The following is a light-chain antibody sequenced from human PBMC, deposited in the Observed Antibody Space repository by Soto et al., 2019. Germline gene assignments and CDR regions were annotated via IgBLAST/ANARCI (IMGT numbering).Light chain of an antibody. CDR1: QSISSW. CDR2: EAS. Sequence: DIEMTQSPSTLSASVGDRVTITCRASQSISSWLAWYQQRPGKAPKLLIYEASIFESGVPSRFSGSGSGTQFTLTISSLQPDDFATYYCQQYHTDWTFGQGTKVDIK. CDR3: QQYHTDWT. J-gene: IGKJ1*01. V-gene: IGKV1-5*03.